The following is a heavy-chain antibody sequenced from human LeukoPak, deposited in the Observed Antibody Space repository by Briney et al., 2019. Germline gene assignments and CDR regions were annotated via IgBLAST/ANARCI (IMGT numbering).Heavy chain of an antibody. CDR2: INHSGST. D-gene: IGHD6-6*01. CDR3: ARGVAARRNYYYYMDV. J-gene: IGHJ6*03. CDR1: GGPISSGSYY. Sequence: SQTLSLTCTVSGGPISSGSYYWSWIRQPPGKGLEWIGEINHSGSTNYNPSLKSRVTISVDTSKNQFSLKLSSVTAADTAVYYCARGVAARRNYYYYMDVWGKGTTVTVSS. V-gene: IGHV4-39*07.